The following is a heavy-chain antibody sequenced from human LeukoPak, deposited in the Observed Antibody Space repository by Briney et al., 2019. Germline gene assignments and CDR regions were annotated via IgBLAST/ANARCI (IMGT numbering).Heavy chain of an antibody. J-gene: IGHJ4*02. CDR2: IYSGGST. V-gene: IGHV3-66*01. CDR3: ARDPPSPMVRGVIPY. CDR1: GFTVSSNY. D-gene: IGHD3-10*01. Sequence: GGSLRLSCAASGFTVSSNYMSWVRQAPGKGLEWVPVIYSGGSTYYADSVKGRFTISRDNSKNTLYLQMNSLRAEDTAVYYCARDPPSPMVRGVIPYWGQGTLVTVSS.